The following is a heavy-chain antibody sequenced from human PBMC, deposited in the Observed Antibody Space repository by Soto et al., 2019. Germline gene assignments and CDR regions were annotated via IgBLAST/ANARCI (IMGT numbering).Heavy chain of an antibody. D-gene: IGHD3-16*02. CDR3: ATLRLGELSLYRADY. CDR2: ISSSSSYI. V-gene: IGHV3-21*01. Sequence: PGGSLRLSCAASGFTFSSYSMNWVRQAPGKGLEWVSSISSSSSYIYYADSVKGRFTISRDNAKNSLYLQMNSLRAEDTAVYYCATLRLGELSLYRADYWGQGTLVTLSS. CDR1: GFTFSSYS. J-gene: IGHJ4*02.